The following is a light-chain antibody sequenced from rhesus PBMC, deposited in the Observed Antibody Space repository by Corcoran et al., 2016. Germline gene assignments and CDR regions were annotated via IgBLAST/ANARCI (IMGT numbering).Light chain of an antibody. CDR1: QSVSSY. CDR2: GAS. Sequence: EIVMTQSPATLAVSPGERATLSCRASQSVSSYLAWYQQKPGQAPRLLSYGASSRATGIPDRFSGGGSGTAFTLTISSLEPEDVGVYFCLQSSNWPHRFGQGTKVEIK. CDR3: LQSSNWPHR. J-gene: IGKJ2*01. V-gene: IGKV3-24*04.